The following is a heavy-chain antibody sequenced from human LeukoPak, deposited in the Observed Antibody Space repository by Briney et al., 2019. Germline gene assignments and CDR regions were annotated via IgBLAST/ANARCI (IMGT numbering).Heavy chain of an antibody. CDR1: GGSFSGYY. J-gene: IGHJ4*02. CDR2: ISYSGNT. V-gene: IGHV4-59*08. D-gene: IGHD6-13*01. Sequence: ASETLSLTCAVYGGSFSGYYWSWIRQPPGKGLEWIGYISYSGNTNYNPSLKSRVTISVDTSKNQFSLKLTSVTAADTAVYYCARQGGYIAPLALWGQGTLVTVSA. CDR3: ARQGGYIAPLAL.